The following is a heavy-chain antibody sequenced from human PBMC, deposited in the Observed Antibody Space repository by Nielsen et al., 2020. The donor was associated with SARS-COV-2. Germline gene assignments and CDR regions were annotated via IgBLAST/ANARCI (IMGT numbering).Heavy chain of an antibody. D-gene: IGHD3-3*02. CDR1: GFTFGDYW. Sequence: GESLKISCAASGFTFGDYWMNWVRQAPGKGLEWVANIKEDGSEIHYVDSVEGRFTISRDNAKNSLYLQMNSLTAEDTAQYYCAKGERGISIVFESWGQGTLVTVSS. CDR3: AKGERGISIVFES. CDR2: IKEDGSEI. J-gene: IGHJ4*02. V-gene: IGHV3-7*05.